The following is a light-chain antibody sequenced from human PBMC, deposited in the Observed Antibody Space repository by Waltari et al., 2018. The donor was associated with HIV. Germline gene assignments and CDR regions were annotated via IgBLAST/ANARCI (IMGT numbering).Light chain of an antibody. Sequence: DLVMTQTPPSLSVTTGQPASFSCNSSQSLKHTDGKTYLYWYLQRPGQSPQVLIYEVSKRYAGVPDRFSGSGSGTHFTLKIARVEAEDVGSYYCMQSLHLLYTFGQGTKLEIK. CDR3: MQSLHLLYT. CDR2: EVS. J-gene: IGKJ2*01. CDR1: QSLKHTDGKTY. V-gene: IGKV2D-29*02.